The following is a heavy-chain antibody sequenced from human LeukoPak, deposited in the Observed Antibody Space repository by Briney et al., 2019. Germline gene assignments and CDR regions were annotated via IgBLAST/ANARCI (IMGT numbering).Heavy chain of an antibody. J-gene: IGHJ6*03. V-gene: IGHV1-8*03. CDR2: MNPNSGNT. CDR1: GYTFTSYD. Sequence: ASVKVSCKASGYTFTSYDINWVRQATGQGLEWMGWMNPNSGNTGYAQKFQGRVTITRNTSISTAYMELSSLRSEDTAVYHCARGRITMIVVVISSYYYYYMDVWGKGTTVTVSS. CDR3: ARGRITMIVVVISSYYYYYMDV. D-gene: IGHD3-22*01.